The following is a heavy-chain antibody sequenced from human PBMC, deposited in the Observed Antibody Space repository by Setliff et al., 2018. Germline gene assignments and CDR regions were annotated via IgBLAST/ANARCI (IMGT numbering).Heavy chain of an antibody. Sequence: ASVKFSCKASGYTLSNSILGWVRQAPGQGLAWMGWISAYNGKTYFAQKFQDRITLTTDTSTNTGYLELRGLRSDDTAVYYCLRLVRYCTKIACQATSGDEVWGLGTLVTVSS. V-gene: IGHV1-18*01. J-gene: IGHJ4*02. CDR3: LRLVRYCTKIACQATSGDEV. CDR1: GYTLSNSI. CDR2: ISAYNGKT. D-gene: IGHD2-8*01.